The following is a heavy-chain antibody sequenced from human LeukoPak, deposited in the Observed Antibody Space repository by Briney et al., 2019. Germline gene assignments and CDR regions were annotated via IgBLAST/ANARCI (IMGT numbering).Heavy chain of an antibody. CDR2: IGTAGDT. D-gene: IGHD3-22*01. CDR3: ARFITGPYYFDY. V-gene: IGHV3-13*01. Sequence: GGSLRLSCAASGFTFSSYDMHWVRQATGKGLEWVSAIGTAGDTYYPGSVKGRFTISRDNAKNSLYLQMNSLRAEDTAVYYCARFITGPYYFDYWGQGTLVTVSS. J-gene: IGHJ4*02. CDR1: GFTFSSYD.